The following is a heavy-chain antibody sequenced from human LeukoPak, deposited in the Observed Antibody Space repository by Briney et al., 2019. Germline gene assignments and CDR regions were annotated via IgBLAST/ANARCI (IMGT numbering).Heavy chain of an antibody. V-gene: IGHV4-4*02. D-gene: IGHD3-16*01. CDR3: ARVLLTVDAFDI. Sequence: SGTLSLTCAVSGGSISSSNWWSWVRQPPGKGLEWIGEIYHSGSTYYNPSLKSRVTISVDTSKNQFSLKLNSVTAADTAVYYCARVLLTVDAFDIWGQGTMVTVSS. J-gene: IGHJ3*02. CDR2: IYHSGST. CDR1: GGSISSSNW.